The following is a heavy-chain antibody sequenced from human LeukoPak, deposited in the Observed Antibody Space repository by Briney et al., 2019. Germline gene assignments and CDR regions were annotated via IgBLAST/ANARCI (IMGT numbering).Heavy chain of an antibody. CDR2: INPSGGST. J-gene: IGHJ4*02. V-gene: IGHV1-46*01. Sequence: ASVKVSCKAAGYTFTSYYMHWVRQAPGQGLEWMGIINPSGGSTSYAQKFQGRVTMTRDTSTSTVYMELSSLRSEDTAVYYCARGYCSGGGCYLGEFDYWGQGTLVTVSS. CDR1: GYTFTSYY. CDR3: ARGYCSGGGCYLGEFDY. D-gene: IGHD2-15*01.